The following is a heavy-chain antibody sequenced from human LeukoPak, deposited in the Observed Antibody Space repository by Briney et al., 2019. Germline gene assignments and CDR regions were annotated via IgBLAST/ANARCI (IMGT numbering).Heavy chain of an antibody. D-gene: IGHD6-19*01. V-gene: IGHV1-58*02. CDR1: GFTCTSSA. J-gene: IGHJ4*02. CDR3: AADSRYSSGWYGVLTDY. Sequence: ASVKVSCKASGFTCTSSAMQWVRQARGQRLEWIGWIVVGSGNTNYAQKFQEGVTITRDMSTSTAYMELSSLRSEDTAVYYCAADSRYSSGWYGVLTDYWGQGTLVTVSS. CDR2: IVVGSGNT.